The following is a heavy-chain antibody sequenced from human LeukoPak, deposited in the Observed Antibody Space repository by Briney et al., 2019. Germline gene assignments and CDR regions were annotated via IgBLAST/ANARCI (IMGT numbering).Heavy chain of an antibody. Sequence: GGSLRLSCAASGFTFSSYSMNWVRQAPGKGLEWVSSISSSSSYIYYADSVKGRFTISRDNAKNSLYLQMNSLRAEDTAVYYCARSPASRDGYNYVGYYFDYWGQGTLVTVSS. CDR1: GFTFSSYS. D-gene: IGHD5-24*01. CDR3: ARSPASRDGYNYVGYYFDY. J-gene: IGHJ4*02. V-gene: IGHV3-21*01. CDR2: ISSSSSYI.